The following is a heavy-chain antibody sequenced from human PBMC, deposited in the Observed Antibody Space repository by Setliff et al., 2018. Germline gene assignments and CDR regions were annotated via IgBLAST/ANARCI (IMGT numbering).Heavy chain of an antibody. D-gene: IGHD3-10*01. CDR1: GFTYNNDW. CDR2: INPDGSEK. V-gene: IGHV3-7*01. Sequence: PGESLKISCGASGFTYNNDWVSWVRQAPGKGLEWLASINPDGSEKYYVDSMKGRFTISRDNAKNSLSLQMNSLRTEDTAVYYCFGAGTCSYWGQGTQVTVSS. CDR3: FGAGTCSY. J-gene: IGHJ4*02.